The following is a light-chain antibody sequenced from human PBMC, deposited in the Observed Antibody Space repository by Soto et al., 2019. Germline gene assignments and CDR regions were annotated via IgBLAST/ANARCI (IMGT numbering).Light chain of an antibody. Sequence: EKVMTQSPATLSVSPGARATLSCRASQSVSSYLAWYQQKPGQAPRLLIYDASTRATGVPARFSGSGSGTEFTLTISSLQSEDLAVYYCQQYDDWPETFGQGTKVEIK. CDR2: DAS. CDR1: QSVSSY. CDR3: QQYDDWPET. V-gene: IGKV3-15*01. J-gene: IGKJ1*01.